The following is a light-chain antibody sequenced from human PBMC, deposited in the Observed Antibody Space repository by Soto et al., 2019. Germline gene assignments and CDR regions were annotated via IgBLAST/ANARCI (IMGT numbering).Light chain of an antibody. Sequence: SYELTQPPSVSVAPGQTARITCGGVHIASQSVHWYQQKPGQAPLLVVYDDSDRPSGIPERFSGSNSGNTATLTIGRVEVGDEADYYCQVWDGTSDHYVFGTGTKLTVL. V-gene: IGLV3-21*02. CDR1: HIASQS. CDR3: QVWDGTSDHYV. J-gene: IGLJ1*01. CDR2: DDS.